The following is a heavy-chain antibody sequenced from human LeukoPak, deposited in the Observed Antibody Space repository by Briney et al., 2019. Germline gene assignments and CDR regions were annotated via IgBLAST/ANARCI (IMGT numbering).Heavy chain of an antibody. V-gene: IGHV3-11*04. CDR3: ARDKIAVADISYYFDY. D-gene: IGHD6-19*01. CDR1: GFTFSDYY. J-gene: IGHJ4*02. Sequence: GGSLRLSCAASGFTFSDYYMSWIRQAPGKGLEWVSYISSSGSTIYYADSVKGRFTISRDNAKNSLYLQMNSLRAEDTAVYYCARDKIAVADISYYFDYWGQGTLVTVSS. CDR2: ISSSGSTI.